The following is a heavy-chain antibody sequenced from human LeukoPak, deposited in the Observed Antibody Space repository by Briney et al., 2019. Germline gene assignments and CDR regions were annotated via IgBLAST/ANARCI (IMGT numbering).Heavy chain of an antibody. J-gene: IGHJ6*02. D-gene: IGHD3-10*01. CDR3: ATEKYGSGSGPYYYYGMDV. CDR1: GYTFSDYN. Sequence: ASVKVSCKASGYTFSDYNINWVRQAPGKGLEWMGGFDPEDGETIYAQKFQGRVTMTEDTSTDTAYMELSSLRSEDTAVYYCATEKYGSGSGPYYYYGMDVWGQGTTVTVSS. CDR2: FDPEDGET. V-gene: IGHV1-24*01.